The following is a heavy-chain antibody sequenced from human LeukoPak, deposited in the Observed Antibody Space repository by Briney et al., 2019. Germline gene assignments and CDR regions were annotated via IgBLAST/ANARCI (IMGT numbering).Heavy chain of an antibody. CDR3: ARDSPAAKRGHAFYI. J-gene: IGHJ3*02. Sequence: PSETLSLTCTVSGGSISSYYRSWIRQPPGKGLEWIGYIYYSGSTNYNLSLKSRFTISVDTSKNQFSLKLSSVTAADTAVYYCARDSPAAKRGHAFYIWGQGTIVTVSS. CDR1: GGSISSYY. CDR2: IYYSGST. V-gene: IGHV4-59*01. D-gene: IGHD2-2*01.